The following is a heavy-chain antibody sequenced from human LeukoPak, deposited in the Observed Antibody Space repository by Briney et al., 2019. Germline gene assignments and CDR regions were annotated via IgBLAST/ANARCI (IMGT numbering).Heavy chain of an antibody. V-gene: IGHV3-48*03. CDR1: GFIFSNFE. CDR2: INSGATSE. D-gene: IGHD3-16*01. Sequence: GGSLRLSCTASGFIFSNFEMNWVRQAPGKGLQWLAYINSGATSEYYADSVKGRFTISRDNAKNSLYLQMNSLRAEDTAVFYCAKASRSSLYYFDYWGPGTLVTVSS. J-gene: IGHJ4*02. CDR3: AKASRSSLYYFDY.